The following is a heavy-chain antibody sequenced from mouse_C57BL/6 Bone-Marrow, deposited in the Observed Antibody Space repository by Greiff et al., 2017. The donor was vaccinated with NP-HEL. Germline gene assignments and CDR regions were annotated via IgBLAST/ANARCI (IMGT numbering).Heavy chain of an antibody. J-gene: IGHJ3*01. Sequence: QVLLQQPGAELVMPGASVKLSCKASGYTFTSYWMHWVKQRPGQGLEWIGEIDPSDSYTNYNQKFKGKSTLTVDKSSSTAYMQLSSLTSEDSAVYYCSTRRAYWGQGTLVTVSA. V-gene: IGHV1-69*01. D-gene: IGHD2-1*01. CDR2: IDPSDSYT. CDR1: GYTFTSYW. CDR3: STRRAY.